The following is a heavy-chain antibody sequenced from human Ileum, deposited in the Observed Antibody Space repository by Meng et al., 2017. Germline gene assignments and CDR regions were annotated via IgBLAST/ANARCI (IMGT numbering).Heavy chain of an antibody. D-gene: IGHD3-22*01. J-gene: IGHJ4*02. CDR1: GGGVVINLSC. CDR3: ASGSGSLDY. V-gene: IGHV6-1*01. Sequence: SSSGGGVVINLSCWNLLRNSPLRGLDWIGRTYYRHQWYRDYAVSVYCRMSIPPDTYNNQFSLQMNSVTPEDTARYYCASGSGSLDYWGPGTLVTVSS. CDR2: TYYRHQWYR.